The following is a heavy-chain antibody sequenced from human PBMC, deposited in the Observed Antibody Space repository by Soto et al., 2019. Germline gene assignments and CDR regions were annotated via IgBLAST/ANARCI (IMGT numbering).Heavy chain of an antibody. V-gene: IGHV3-33*01. J-gene: IGHJ4*02. CDR1: GFTFSSYG. Sequence: QVQLVESGGGVVQPGRSLRLSCAASGFTFSSYGMHWVRQAPGKGLEWVAVIWYDGSNKYYADSVKGRFTISRDNSKNTLYLQMNSLRAEDTAVYYCARDYYDSSGYLVDYWGQGTLVTVSS. CDR3: ARDYYDSSGYLVDY. D-gene: IGHD3-22*01. CDR2: IWYDGSNK.